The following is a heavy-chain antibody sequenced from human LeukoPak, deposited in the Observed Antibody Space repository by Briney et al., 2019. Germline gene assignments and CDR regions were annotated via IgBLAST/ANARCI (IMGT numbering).Heavy chain of an antibody. V-gene: IGHV3-23*01. CDR2: ISGSGGST. J-gene: IGHJ5*02. Sequence: GGSLRLSCAASGFTFSSYAMSWVRQAPGKGLEWVSAISGSGGSTYYADSVKGRFTISRDNPKNTLYLQMNSLRAEDTAVYYCAKDKSSPIPDPGWFDPWGQGTLVTVSS. CDR1: GFTFSSYA. D-gene: IGHD2-21*01. CDR3: AKDKSSPIPDPGWFDP.